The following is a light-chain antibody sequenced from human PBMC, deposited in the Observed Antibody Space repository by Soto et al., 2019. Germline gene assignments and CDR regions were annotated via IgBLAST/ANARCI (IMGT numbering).Light chain of an antibody. CDR2: DAS. Sequence: MTQSPATLSVYTGKREDLSCRASQSVNSNLAWYQQKPGQAPRLLIHDASTRATGIPARSSGSGSGREFTLAIDSLRSGDFAIYYCQQDDDWPRTVGQGTKVDNK. CDR3: QQDDDWPRT. CDR1: QSVNSN. J-gene: IGKJ1*01. V-gene: IGKV3-15*01.